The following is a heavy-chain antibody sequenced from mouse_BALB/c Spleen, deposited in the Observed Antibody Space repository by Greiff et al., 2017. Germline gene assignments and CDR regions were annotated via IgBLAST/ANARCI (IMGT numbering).Heavy chain of an antibody. Sequence: EVKLVESGGGLVQPGGSMKLSCVASGFTFSNYWMNWVRQSPEKGLEWVAEIRLKSNNYATHYAESVKGRFTISRDDSKSSVYLQMNNLRAEDTGIYYCTRRDYDGYYVGFAYWGQGTLVTVSA. J-gene: IGHJ3*01. V-gene: IGHV6-6*02. D-gene: IGHD2-3*01. CDR2: IRLKSNNYAT. CDR1: GFTFSNYW. CDR3: TRRDYDGYYVGFAY.